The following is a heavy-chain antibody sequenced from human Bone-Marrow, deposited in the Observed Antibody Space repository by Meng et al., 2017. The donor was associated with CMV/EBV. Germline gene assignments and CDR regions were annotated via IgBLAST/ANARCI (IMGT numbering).Heavy chain of an antibody. CDR3: ARDVTRGAVAGNLGY. Sequence: ASVKVSCKASGYTFTSYGISWVRQAPGQGLEWMGWISAYNGNTNYAQKLQGRVTMTTDTSTSTAYMELRSLRSDDTAVYYCARDVTRGAVAGNLGYWGQGTLVTVSS. D-gene: IGHD6-19*01. V-gene: IGHV1-18*01. CDR1: GYTFTSYG. J-gene: IGHJ4*02. CDR2: ISAYNGNT.